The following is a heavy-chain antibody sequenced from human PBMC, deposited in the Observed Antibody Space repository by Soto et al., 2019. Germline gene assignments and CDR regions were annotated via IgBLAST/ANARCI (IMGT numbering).Heavy chain of an antibody. CDR3: AREKRANGYFDY. CDR2: IKQDGSEK. V-gene: IGHV3-7*01. Sequence: EVQLVESGGGLVQTGGSLRLSCAASGFTFSSYWMSWVRQAPGKGLEWVANIKQDGSEKDYVDSVNGRFTISRDNAKNSLYMQVNSMRIEDKAVYYCAREKRANGYFDYWGQGTLVTVSS. D-gene: IGHD6-25*01. J-gene: IGHJ4*02. CDR1: GFTFSSYW.